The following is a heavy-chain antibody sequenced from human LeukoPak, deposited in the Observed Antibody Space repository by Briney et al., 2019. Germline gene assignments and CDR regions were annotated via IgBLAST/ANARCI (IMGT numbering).Heavy chain of an antibody. D-gene: IGHD3-10*01. J-gene: IGHJ3*02. CDR2: IRYDGSNK. Sequence: PGGSLGLSCAASGFTFSSYGMHWVRQAPGKGLEWVAFIRYDGSNKYYADSVKGRFTISRDNSKNTLYLQMNSLRAEDTAVYYCNRGFGELLSDAFDIWGQGTMVTVSS. V-gene: IGHV3-30*02. CDR3: NRGFGELLSDAFDI. CDR1: GFTFSSYG.